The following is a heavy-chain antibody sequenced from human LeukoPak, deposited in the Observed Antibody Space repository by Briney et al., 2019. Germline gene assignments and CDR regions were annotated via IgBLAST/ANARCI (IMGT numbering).Heavy chain of an antibody. D-gene: IGHD5-24*01. V-gene: IGHV4-59*01. Sequence: PSETLSLTCTVSGGSISSYYWSWIRQPPGKGLEWIGYIYYSGSTNYNPSLKSRVTISVDTSKNQFSLKLSSVTAVDTAVHYCATRRDGYNPPDAFDIWGQGTMVTVSS. CDR2: IYYSGST. CDR1: GGSISSYY. CDR3: ATRRDGYNPPDAFDI. J-gene: IGHJ3*02.